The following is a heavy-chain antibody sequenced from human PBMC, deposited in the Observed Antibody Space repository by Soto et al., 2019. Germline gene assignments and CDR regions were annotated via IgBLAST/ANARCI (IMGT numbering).Heavy chain of an antibody. J-gene: IGHJ6*03. V-gene: IGHV3-11*01. Sequence: QVQLVESGGGLVKPGGSLRLSCAASGFTFSDYYMSWIRQAPGKGLEWVSYISSSGSTIYYADSVKGRFTISRDNAKNSLYLQMNSLRAEDTAVYYCAIDCPSAGVEAPKGYYYYYMDVWGKGTTVTVSS. CDR2: ISSSGSTI. D-gene: IGHD6-19*01. CDR1: GFTFSDYY. CDR3: AIDCPSAGVEAPKGYYYYYMDV.